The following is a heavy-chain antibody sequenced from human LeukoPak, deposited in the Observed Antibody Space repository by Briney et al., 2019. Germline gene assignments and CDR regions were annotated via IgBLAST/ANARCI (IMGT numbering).Heavy chain of an antibody. CDR1: GFTFSSYA. J-gene: IGHJ4*02. CDR2: ISGSGGST. CDR3: AKDPHGSGSYYKAEYYFDY. V-gene: IGHV3-23*01. Sequence: GGSLRLSCAASGFTFSSYAMSWVRQAPGKGLEWVSAISGSGGSTYYADSVKGRFTISRDNSKNTLYLQMNSLRAEGTAVYYCAKDPHGSGSYYKAEYYFDYWGQGTLVTVSS. D-gene: IGHD3-10*01.